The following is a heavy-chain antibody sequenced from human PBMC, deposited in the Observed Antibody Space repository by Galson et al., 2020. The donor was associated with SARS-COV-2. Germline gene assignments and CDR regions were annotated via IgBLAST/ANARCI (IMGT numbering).Heavy chain of an antibody. V-gene: IGHV4-38-2*01. CDR1: GGSISSGYY. D-gene: IGHD3-10*01. J-gene: IGHJ3*02. CDR3: ARSGFYYSSGIYYPDAFDI. CDR2: IHHSGST. Sequence: SQTLSLTCAVSGGSISSGYYWGWIRQPPGKGLEWIGSIHHSGSTNYNPSLKSRVSISVDTSKNHFSLRLSSVTAADTAVYSCARSGFYYSSGIYYPDAFDIWGQGTMVTVSS.